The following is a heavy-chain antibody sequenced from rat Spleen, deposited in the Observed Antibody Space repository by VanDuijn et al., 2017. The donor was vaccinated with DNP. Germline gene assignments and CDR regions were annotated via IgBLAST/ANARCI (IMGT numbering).Heavy chain of an antibody. CDR1: GLSLTDYS. Sequence: QVQLKESGPGMVQPSQTLSLTCTVSGLSLTDYSVHWVRQPPGKVLEWIAAISSGGSTYYNSVIKSRLSISWDTSTSQVFLKMHSLQTEDTAMYFCYGGGYWGQGVMVTVSS. CDR3: YGGGY. J-gene: IGHJ2*01. D-gene: IGHD1-11*01. CDR2: ISSGGST. V-gene: IGHV2-6*01.